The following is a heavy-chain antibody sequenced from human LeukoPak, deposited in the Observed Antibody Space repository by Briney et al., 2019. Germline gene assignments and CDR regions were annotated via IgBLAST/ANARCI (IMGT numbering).Heavy chain of an antibody. CDR2: VYYSGST. CDR1: SGSVSTSSYY. Sequence: SETLSLTCTVSSGSVSTSSYYWGWIRQPPGKGLEWIGSVYYSGSTYYNPSLKSRVTISVDTSKNQFSLKLSSVTAADTAVYYCARAQRRITIFGVVLNWFDPWGQGTLVTVSS. V-gene: IGHV4-39*01. CDR3: ARAQRRITIFGVVLNWFDP. D-gene: IGHD3-3*01. J-gene: IGHJ5*02.